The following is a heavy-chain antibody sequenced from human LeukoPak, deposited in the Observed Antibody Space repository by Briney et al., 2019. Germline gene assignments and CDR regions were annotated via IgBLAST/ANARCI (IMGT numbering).Heavy chain of an antibody. CDR2: ISSSSSYI. D-gene: IGHD6-19*01. CDR1: GFTFSSYS. Sequence: GSLRLSCAASGFTFSSYSMNWVRPAPGKGLEWVSSISSSSSYIYYADSVKGRFTISRDNAKNSLYLQMNSLRAEDTAVYYCARDQGIAVAGFDYWGQGTLVTVSS. V-gene: IGHV3-21*01. J-gene: IGHJ4*02. CDR3: ARDQGIAVAGFDY.